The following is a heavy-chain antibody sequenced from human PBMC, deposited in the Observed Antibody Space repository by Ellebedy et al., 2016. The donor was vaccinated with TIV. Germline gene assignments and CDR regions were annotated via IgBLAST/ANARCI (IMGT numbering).Heavy chain of an antibody. CDR1: GYSFTSYW. CDR3: ARHELGSNAAFDY. V-gene: IGHV5-51*01. J-gene: IGHJ4*02. D-gene: IGHD7-27*01. Sequence: GESLKISXKGSGYSFTSYWIGWVRQMPGKGLEWMGIIYPGDSDTSYSPSFQGHVTISADNSINTAYLQWSSLKASDTAMYYCARHELGSNAAFDYWGQGTLVTVSS. CDR2: IYPGDSDT.